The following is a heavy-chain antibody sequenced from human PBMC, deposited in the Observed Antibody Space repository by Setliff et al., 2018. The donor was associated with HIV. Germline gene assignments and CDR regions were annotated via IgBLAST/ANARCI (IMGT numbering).Heavy chain of an antibody. V-gene: IGHV4-39*01. D-gene: IGHD2-21*02. Sequence: NPSETLSLTCVVSGDSISRSRYYWGWIRQPPGKGLEWIGSFYYSGSTSYNPSLKSRVTISVDMSKNQFSLNLNSVTAADTAVYYCARGQGCGGGCHYAFEMWGQGTMVTVSS. J-gene: IGHJ3*02. CDR2: FYYSGST. CDR3: ARGQGCGGGCHYAFEM. CDR1: GDSISRSRYY.